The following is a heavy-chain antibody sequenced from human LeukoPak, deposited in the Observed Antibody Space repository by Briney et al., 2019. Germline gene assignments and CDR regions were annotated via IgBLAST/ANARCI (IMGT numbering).Heavy chain of an antibody. V-gene: IGHV3-73*01. J-gene: IGHJ3*02. CDR3: TTFYYYDSPDAFDI. CDR1: GFTFSGSA. CDR2: IRSKANSYAT. D-gene: IGHD3-22*01. Sequence: HSGGSLRLSCAASGFTFSGSAMHWVRQASGIGLEWVGRIRSKANSYATAYAASVKGRFTISRDDSKNTAYLQMNSLKTEDTAVYYCTTFYYYDSPDAFDIWGQGTMVTVSS.